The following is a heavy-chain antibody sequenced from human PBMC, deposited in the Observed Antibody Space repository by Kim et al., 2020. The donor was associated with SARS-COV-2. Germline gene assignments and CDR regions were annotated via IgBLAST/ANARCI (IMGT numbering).Heavy chain of an antibody. CDR1: GFTVSSNY. CDR3: AREAPLEQWLEGDYYYGMDV. Sequence: GGSLRLSCAASGFTVSSNYMSWVRQAPGKGLEWVSVIYSGGSTYYADSVKGRFTISRHNSKNTLYLQMNSLRAEDTAVYYCAREAPLEQWLEGDYYYGMDVWGQGTTVTVSS. D-gene: IGHD6-19*01. J-gene: IGHJ6*02. CDR2: IYSGGST. V-gene: IGHV3-53*04.